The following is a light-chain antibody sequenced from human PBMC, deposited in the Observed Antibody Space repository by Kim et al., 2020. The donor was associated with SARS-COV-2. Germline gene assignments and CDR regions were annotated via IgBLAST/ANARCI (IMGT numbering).Light chain of an antibody. J-gene: IGKJ5*01. CDR3: QQRSNWPPIT. CDR2: DAS. Sequence: SPQEKATLSGRASQSVSGYLAWYQQKPGQAPRLLIYDASNRASGIPARFSGSGSGTDFTLTISSLEPEDFAVYYSQQRSNWPPITFGQGTRLEIK. V-gene: IGKV3-11*01. CDR1: QSVSGY.